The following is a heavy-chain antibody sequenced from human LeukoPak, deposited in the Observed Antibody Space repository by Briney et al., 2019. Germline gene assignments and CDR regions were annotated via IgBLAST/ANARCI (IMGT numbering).Heavy chain of an antibody. CDR3: ARDNGPYYYGMDV. Sequence: PSETLSLTCTVSGGSISSYYWSWIRQPPGKGLEWIGYIYYSGSTNYNPSLKSRVTISVDTSKNQFSLKLSSVTAADTAVYYCARDNGPYYYGMDVWGQGTTVIVSS. V-gene: IGHV4-59*01. CDR1: GGSISSYY. D-gene: IGHD4-17*01. J-gene: IGHJ6*02. CDR2: IYYSGST.